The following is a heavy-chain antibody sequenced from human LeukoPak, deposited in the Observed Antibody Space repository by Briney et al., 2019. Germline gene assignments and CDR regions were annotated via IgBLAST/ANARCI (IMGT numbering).Heavy chain of an antibody. CDR3: AGAIGEPQLISEGWFDP. V-gene: IGHV1-46*01. D-gene: IGHD1-1*01. Sequence: GASVKVSCKASGYTFTSYYMHWVRQAPGQGLEWMGIINPSGGSTSYAQKFQGRVTMTRDTSTSTVYMELSSLRSEDTAVYYCAGAIGEPQLISEGWFDPGGQGTLVTVSS. CDR2: INPSGGST. CDR1: GYTFTSYY. J-gene: IGHJ5*02.